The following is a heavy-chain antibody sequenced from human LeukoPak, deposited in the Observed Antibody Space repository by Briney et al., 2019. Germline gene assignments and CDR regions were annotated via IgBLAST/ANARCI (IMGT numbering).Heavy chain of an antibody. D-gene: IGHD2-15*01. J-gene: IGHJ4*02. CDR1: GFTFDDYA. CDR3: AREVLIVVEPAANTVDY. Sequence: GGSLRLSCAASGFTFDDYAMHWVRQAPGKGLEWVSGISWNSGSIGYADSVKGRFTVSRDNAKNSVFQQMNSLRVEDTAVYFCAREVLIVVEPAANTVDYWGQGTRVTVSS. V-gene: IGHV3-9*01. CDR2: ISWNSGSI.